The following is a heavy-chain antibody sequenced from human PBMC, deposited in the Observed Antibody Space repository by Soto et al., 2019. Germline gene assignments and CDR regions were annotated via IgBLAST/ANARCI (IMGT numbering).Heavy chain of an antibody. V-gene: IGHV4-59*08. CDR2: IYYSGST. CDR1: GGSISSYY. J-gene: IGHJ5*02. D-gene: IGHD1-7*01. Sequence: SETLSLTCTVSGGSISSYYWSWIRQPPGKGLEWIGYIYYSGSTNYNPSLKSRVTISVDTSKNQFSLKLSSVTAADTAVYYCARRGLGWNYDVWFDPWGQGTLVTVSS. CDR3: ARRGLGWNYDVWFDP.